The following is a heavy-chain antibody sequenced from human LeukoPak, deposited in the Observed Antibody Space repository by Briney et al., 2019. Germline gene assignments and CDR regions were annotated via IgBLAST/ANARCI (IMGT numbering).Heavy chain of an antibody. V-gene: IGHV4-30-4*01. J-gene: IGHJ4*02. D-gene: IGHD5-12*01. CDR3: ARDRYSGLSDY. CDR1: GGPISSGDYY. CDR2: IYYSGST. Sequence: PSETLSLTCNVSGGPISSGDYYWSWLRQPQGKGLEWIGYIYYSGSTYYNPSLKSRVTISVDTSKNQFSLKLSSATAADTAVYYCARDRYSGLSDYWGQGTLVTVSS.